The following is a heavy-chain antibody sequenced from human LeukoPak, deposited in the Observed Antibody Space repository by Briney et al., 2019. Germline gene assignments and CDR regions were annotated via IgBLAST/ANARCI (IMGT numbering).Heavy chain of an antibody. J-gene: IGHJ5*02. CDR2: FDTGGST. D-gene: IGHD6-13*01. CDR3: ARDLGSSSYFWNWFDP. CDR1: GGSVSSYY. Sequence: SETLSLTCAVSGGSVSSYYWSWIRQTAGKGLEWIGRFDTGGSTSYNPSLMSRVTLSIDTSKNHFPLKLTSVTAADTAVYFCARDLGSSSYFWNWFDPWGQGTLVTVSS. V-gene: IGHV4-4*07.